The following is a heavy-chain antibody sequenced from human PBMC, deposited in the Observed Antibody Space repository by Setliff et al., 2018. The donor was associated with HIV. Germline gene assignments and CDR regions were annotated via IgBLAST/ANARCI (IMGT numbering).Heavy chain of an antibody. J-gene: IGHJ5*02. CDR2: IGSYSGYT. V-gene: IGHV1-18*01. CDR1: NYTLINYG. D-gene: IGHD2-2*01. CDR3: VRGHCNSDKCWYTWFDP. Sequence: ASVKVSCKASNYTLINYGVSWVRQAPGQGLEWMGWIGSYSGYTIYAQKFQDRLTMTTDTSTTSASMELRSLRSDDTAVYYCVRGHCNSDKCWYTWFDPWGQGTLVTVSS.